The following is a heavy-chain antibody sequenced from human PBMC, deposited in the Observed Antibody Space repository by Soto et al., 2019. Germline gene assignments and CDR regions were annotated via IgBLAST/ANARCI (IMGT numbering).Heavy chain of an antibody. D-gene: IGHD3-22*01. CDR2: IYYSGST. Sequence: PSETLSLTCTVSGGSISSGDYYWSWIRQPPGKGLEWIGYIYYSGSTYYKSSLKSRVTIPVDTSKNQFSLKLRSVTAADTAVYYCAREVGYYYDNSGYYYSFDYWGQGTLVT. CDR1: GGSISSGDYY. J-gene: IGHJ4*02. CDR3: AREVGYYYDNSGYYYSFDY. V-gene: IGHV4-30-4*01.